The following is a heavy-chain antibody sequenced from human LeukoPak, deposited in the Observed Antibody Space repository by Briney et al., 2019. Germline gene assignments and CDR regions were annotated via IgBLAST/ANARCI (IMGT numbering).Heavy chain of an antibody. CDR1: GYTFTTYD. CDR3: ARGRGSGHKENRFDP. Sequence: ASVKVSCKASGYTFTTYDINWVRQATGQGLEWMGWMNPNSGNTGYTQKFQGRVTMTRNTSISTAYMELSSLRSEDTAVYYCARGRGSGHKENRFDPWGQGALVTVSS. V-gene: IGHV1-8*01. CDR2: MNPNSGNT. J-gene: IGHJ5*02. D-gene: IGHD6-19*01.